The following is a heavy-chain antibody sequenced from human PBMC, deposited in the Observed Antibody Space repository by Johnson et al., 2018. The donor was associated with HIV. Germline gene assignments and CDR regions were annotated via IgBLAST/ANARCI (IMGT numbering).Heavy chain of an antibody. D-gene: IGHD3-3*01. J-gene: IGHJ3*01. CDR2: IKSKTDGGTT. CDR3: ARDRKYNFWSGYDT. V-gene: IGHV3-15*05. Sequence: VQLVESGGGLVKPGGSLRLSCAASGFTFSNAWMSWVRQAPGKGLEWVGRIKSKTDGGTTDYAAPVKGRFTISRDNAEDSLYLQMDSLRAEDTALYYCARDRKYNFWSGYDTWGQGTMVTVSS. CDR1: GFTFSNAW.